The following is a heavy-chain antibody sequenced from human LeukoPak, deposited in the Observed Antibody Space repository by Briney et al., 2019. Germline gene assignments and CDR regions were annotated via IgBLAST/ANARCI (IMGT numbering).Heavy chain of an antibody. CDR1: GGSISSYY. CDR2: IYHSGST. V-gene: IGHV4-59*12. CDR3: ASERGPEAYI. Sequence: PSETLSLTCTVSGGSISSYYWSWIRQPPGKGLEWIGYIYHSGSTYYNPSLKSRVTISVDRSKNQFSLKLSSVTAADTAVYYCASERGPEAYIWGQGTMVTVSS. J-gene: IGHJ3*02.